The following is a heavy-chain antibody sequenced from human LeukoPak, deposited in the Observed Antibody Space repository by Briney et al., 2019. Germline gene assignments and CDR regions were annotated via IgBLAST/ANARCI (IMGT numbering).Heavy chain of an antibody. CDR1: GFSLSTSGMR. Sequence: SGPALVKPTQTLTLTCTFSGFSLSTSGMRVSWIRQPPGKALEWLARIDWDDDKFYSTSLKTRLTISKDTSKNQVVLTMTNMDPVDTTTYYCARGYSSGFSFDYWGQGTLVTVSS. CDR2: IDWDDDK. D-gene: IGHD6-19*01. J-gene: IGHJ4*02. CDR3: ARGYSSGFSFDY. V-gene: IGHV2-70*04.